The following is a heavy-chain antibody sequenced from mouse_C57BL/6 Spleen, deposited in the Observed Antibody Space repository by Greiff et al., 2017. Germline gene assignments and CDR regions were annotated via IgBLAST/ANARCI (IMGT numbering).Heavy chain of an antibody. CDR2: IDPSDSET. V-gene: IGHV1-52*01. CDR1: GYTFTSYW. CDR3: ARPDDYDGFAY. D-gene: IGHD2-4*01. Sequence: VQLQQPGAELVRPGSSVKLSCKASGYTFTSYWMHWVKQRPIQGLEWIGNIDPSDSETHYNQKFKDKATLTVDKSSSTAYMQLSSLTSEDSAVYYCARPDDYDGFAYWGQGTLVTVSA. J-gene: IGHJ3*01.